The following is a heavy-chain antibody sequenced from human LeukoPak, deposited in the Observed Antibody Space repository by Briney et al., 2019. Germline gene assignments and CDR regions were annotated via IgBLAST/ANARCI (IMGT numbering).Heavy chain of an antibody. Sequence: ASLKVSCTASGYTFTGYYMHWVRQAPGQGLEWMGWINPNSGGTNYAQKFQGRVTIPRDTSITTAYMELSRLRSDDTAVYYCARVVAGKWFDPWGQGTLVTVSS. CDR2: INPNSGGT. CDR3: ARVVAGKWFDP. CDR1: GYTFTGYY. V-gene: IGHV1-2*02. D-gene: IGHD6-19*01. J-gene: IGHJ5*02.